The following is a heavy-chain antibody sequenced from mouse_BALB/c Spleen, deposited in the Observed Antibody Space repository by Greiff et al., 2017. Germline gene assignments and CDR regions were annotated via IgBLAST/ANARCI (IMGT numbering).Heavy chain of an antibody. V-gene: IGHV14-3*02. J-gene: IGHJ4*01. D-gene: IGHD3-1*01. Sequence: VHVKQSGAELVKPGASVKLSCTASGFNIKDTYMHWVKQRPEQGLEWIGRIDPANGNTKYDPKFQGKATITADTSSNTAYLQLSSLTSEDTAVYYCARRALGLRAMDYWGQGTSVTVSS. CDR2: IDPANGNT. CDR3: ARRALGLRAMDY. CDR1: GFNIKDTY.